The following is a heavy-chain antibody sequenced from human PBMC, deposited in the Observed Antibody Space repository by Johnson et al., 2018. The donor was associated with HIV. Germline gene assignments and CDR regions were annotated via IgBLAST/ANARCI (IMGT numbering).Heavy chain of an antibody. CDR2: MYSGGST. V-gene: IGHV3-66*01. CDR3: AKGRMGASGSYNV. J-gene: IGHJ3*01. D-gene: IGHD1-26*01. Sequence: VQLVESGGGLIQPGGSLRLSCAASGFTVSGNYMSWVRQAPGKGLEWVSVMYSGGSTYYADSVKGKFTVSRDNSKNTLYLQMNSLRAEDTALYYCAKGRMGASGSYNVWGQGTMVTVSS. CDR1: GFTVSGNY.